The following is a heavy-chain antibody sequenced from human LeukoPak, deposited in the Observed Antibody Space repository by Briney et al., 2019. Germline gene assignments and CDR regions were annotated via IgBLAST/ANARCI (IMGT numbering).Heavy chain of an antibody. CDR1: GGSFSGYY. V-gene: IGHV4-34*01. J-gene: IGHJ5*02. Sequence: SPSETLSLTCAVYGGSFSGYYWSWIRQPPGKGLEWIGEINHSGSTNYNPSLKSRVTISVDTSKNQFSLKLSSVTAADTAVYYCARGGVSVVVPAAPSNWFDPWGQGTLVTVSS. D-gene: IGHD2-2*01. CDR3: ARGGVSVVVPAAPSNWFDP. CDR2: INHSGST.